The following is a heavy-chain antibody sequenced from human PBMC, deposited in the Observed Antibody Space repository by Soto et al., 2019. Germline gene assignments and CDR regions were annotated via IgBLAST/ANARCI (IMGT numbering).Heavy chain of an antibody. D-gene: IGHD3-22*01. CDR3: ARDFYYYDSSGYFYYYGMDV. J-gene: IGHJ6*02. V-gene: IGHV1-18*01. Sequence: GASVKVSCKASGYTFTSYGISWVRQAPGQGLEWMGWISAYNGNTNYAQKLQGRVTMTTDTSTSTAYMELRSLRSDDTAVYYCARDFYYYDSSGYFYYYGMDVWGQGTTVTVSS. CDR2: ISAYNGNT. CDR1: GYTFTSYG.